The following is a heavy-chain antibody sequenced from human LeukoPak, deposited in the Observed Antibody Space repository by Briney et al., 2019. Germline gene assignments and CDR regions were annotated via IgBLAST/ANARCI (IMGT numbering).Heavy chain of an antibody. CDR3: ATGVHGIAAAGDYYFDY. V-gene: IGHV4-4*07. D-gene: IGHD6-13*01. Sequence: SEILSLTCTVSGGSISSYYWSWIRQPAGKGLEWIGRIYTSGSTNYNPSLKSRVTMSVDTSKNQFSLKLSSVTAADTAVYYCATGVHGIAAAGDYYFDYWGQGTLVTVSS. J-gene: IGHJ4*02. CDR1: GGSISSYY. CDR2: IYTSGST.